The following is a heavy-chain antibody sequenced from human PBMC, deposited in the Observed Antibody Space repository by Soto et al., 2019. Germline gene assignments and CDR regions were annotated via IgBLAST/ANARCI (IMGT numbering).Heavy chain of an antibody. J-gene: IGHJ4*02. V-gene: IGHV1-18*01. D-gene: IGHD4-17*01. CDR3: ARENMDYGDPPHFDY. CDR1: GYTFTSYG. CDR2: ISAYNGNT. Sequence: QVQLVQSGAEVKKPGASVKVSCKASGYTFTSYGISWVRQAPGQGLEWMGWISAYNGNTNDAQKLQGRVTMTTDTSTSTAYMELRSLRSDDTAVYYCARENMDYGDPPHFDYWGQGTLVTVSS.